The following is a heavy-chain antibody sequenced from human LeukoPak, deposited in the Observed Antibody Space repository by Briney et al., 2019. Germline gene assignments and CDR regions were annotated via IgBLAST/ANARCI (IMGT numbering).Heavy chain of an antibody. V-gene: IGHV1-2*02. CDR3: ARVSNYDYVWGSYRN. J-gene: IGHJ4*02. CDR2: IDPNSGGT. D-gene: IGHD3-16*02. Sequence: GASVKVSCKASGYTFTGYYMHWVRQAPGQGLEWMGWIDPNSGGTNYAQKFQGRATMTRDTSISTAYMELSRLRSDDTAVYYCARVSNYDYVWGSYRNWGQGTLVTVSS. CDR1: GYTFTGYY.